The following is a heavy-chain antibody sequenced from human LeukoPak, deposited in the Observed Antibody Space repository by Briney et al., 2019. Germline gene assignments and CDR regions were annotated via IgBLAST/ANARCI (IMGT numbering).Heavy chain of an antibody. J-gene: IGHJ5*02. CDR1: GYTFTGYY. D-gene: IGHD3-9*01. Sequence: GASVKVSCKASGYTFTGYYMHWVRQAPGQGLEWMGIINPSGGSTSYAQKFQGRVTMTRDTSTSTVYMELSSLRSEDTAVYYCAREGPYVRYFDWLPRRNNWFDPWGQGTLVTVSS. CDR2: INPSGGST. CDR3: AREGPYVRYFDWLPRRNNWFDP. V-gene: IGHV1-46*01.